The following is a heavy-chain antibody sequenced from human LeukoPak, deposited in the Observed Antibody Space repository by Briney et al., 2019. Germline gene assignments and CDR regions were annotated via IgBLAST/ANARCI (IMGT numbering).Heavy chain of an antibody. D-gene: IGHD5-24*01. CDR3: ARGVRWLQVSYFDY. V-gene: IGHV4-31*03. Sequence: SQTLSLTCPVSSGSISSGVYYWSWVRQHPGKGLEWIGYIYYSGSTYSNPSLKSRVTISVDTSKNQFSLKLSSVTAADTAVYYCARGVRWLQVSYFDYWGQGTLVTVSS. CDR1: SGSISSGVYY. CDR2: IYYSGST. J-gene: IGHJ4*02.